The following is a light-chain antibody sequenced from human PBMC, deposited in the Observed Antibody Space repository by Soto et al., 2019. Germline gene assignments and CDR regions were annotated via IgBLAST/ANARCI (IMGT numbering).Light chain of an antibody. CDR2: GAS. J-gene: IGKJ1*01. Sequence: EIVLTQSPGTLSLSPGERATLSCRASQSVSSSYLAWYQQKPGQAPRLLIYGASSRASGIPDRFSGSGSGTDFTLTICSLEPEDLAVYYCQQYGSSPLTFGQGTKVEIK. CDR3: QQYGSSPLT. CDR1: QSVSSSY. V-gene: IGKV3-20*01.